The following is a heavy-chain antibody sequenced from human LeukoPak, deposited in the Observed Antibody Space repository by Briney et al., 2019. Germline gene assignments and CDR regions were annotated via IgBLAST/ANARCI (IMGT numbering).Heavy chain of an antibody. Sequence: GGSLRLSCAASGFTVSSNYMSWVRQAPGKGLEWVSVIYSGGSTYYADSVKGRFTISRDNSKNTLYLQMNSLRAEDTAVYYCAKGQYSSGWYYYYYMDVWGKGTTVTVSS. J-gene: IGHJ6*03. D-gene: IGHD6-19*01. V-gene: IGHV3-53*05. CDR2: IYSGGST. CDR3: AKGQYSSGWYYYYYMDV. CDR1: GFTVSSNY.